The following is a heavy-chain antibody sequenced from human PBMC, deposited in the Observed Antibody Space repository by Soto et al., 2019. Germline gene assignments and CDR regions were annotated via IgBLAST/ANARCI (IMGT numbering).Heavy chain of an antibody. Sequence: ASVKVSCKVSGYTLTELSMHWVRQAPGKGLEWMGGFDPEDGETIYAQKFQGRVTMTEDTSTDTAYMELSSLGSEDTAVYYCATADHPYCSGGSCYSKANWFDPWGQGTLVTVSS. CDR1: GYTLTELS. CDR3: ATADHPYCSGGSCYSKANWFDP. D-gene: IGHD2-15*01. CDR2: FDPEDGET. J-gene: IGHJ5*02. V-gene: IGHV1-24*01.